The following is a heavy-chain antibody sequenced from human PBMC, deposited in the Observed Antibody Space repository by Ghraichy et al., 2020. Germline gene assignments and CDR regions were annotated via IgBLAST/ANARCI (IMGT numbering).Heavy chain of an antibody. CDR1: GGSITNHY. CDR2: ASKNWGT. CDR3: VGGRGWLPDY. D-gene: IGHD5-24*01. J-gene: IGHJ4*02. V-gene: IGHV4-59*11. Sequence: SETLSLTCTVSGGSITNHYYNWMRQAPGKGLEWIGYASKNWGTNYNPSLYSRVTISLDTSRNQFSLKLNSVTGADTAVYFCVGGRGWLPDYWGQGTLVTVSS.